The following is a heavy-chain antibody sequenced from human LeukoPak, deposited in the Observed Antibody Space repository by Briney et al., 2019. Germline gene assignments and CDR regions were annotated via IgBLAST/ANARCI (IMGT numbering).Heavy chain of an antibody. Sequence: NPSETLSLTCAVYGGSFSGYYWSWIRQPPGKGLEWIGEINHSGSTNYNPSLKSRVTISVDTSKNQFSLKLSSVTAADTAVYYCARIIITMVRGETSMDVWGKGTTVTISS. D-gene: IGHD3-10*01. CDR1: GGSFSGYY. CDR3: ARIIITMVRGETSMDV. J-gene: IGHJ6*03. V-gene: IGHV4-34*01. CDR2: INHSGST.